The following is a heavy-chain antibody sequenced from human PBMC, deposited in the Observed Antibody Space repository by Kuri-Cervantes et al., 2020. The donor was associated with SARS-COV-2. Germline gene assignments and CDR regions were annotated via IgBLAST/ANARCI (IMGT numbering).Heavy chain of an antibody. CDR1: GFTFSSYS. CDR2: ISSTGSTI. J-gene: IGHJ4*02. CDR3: VGTRWNFDFWTGYTFLDY. Sequence: GESLKISCAASGFTFSSYSMSLIRQAPGKGLEWVSYISSTGSTIYYADSVEGRFTISRDNAKNSLYLQMNSLRAEDTAVYYCVGTRWNFDFWTGYTFLDYWGQGTLVTVSS. D-gene: IGHD3/OR15-3a*01. V-gene: IGHV3-48*04.